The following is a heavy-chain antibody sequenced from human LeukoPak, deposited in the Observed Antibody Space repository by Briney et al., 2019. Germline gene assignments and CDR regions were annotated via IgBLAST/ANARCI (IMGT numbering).Heavy chain of an antibody. CDR2: VYYNGSA. V-gene: IGHV4-59*01. Sequence: EWIGSVYYNGSAKYNPSLKSRVTISADMSKNQFSLKVSFVSAADTAIYYFARKGCQFELWGQGTLGTVSS. J-gene: IGHJ4*02. D-gene: IGHD3-10*01. CDR3: ARKGCQFEL.